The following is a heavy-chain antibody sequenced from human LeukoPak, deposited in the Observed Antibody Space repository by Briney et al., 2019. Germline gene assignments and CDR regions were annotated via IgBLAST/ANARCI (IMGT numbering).Heavy chain of an antibody. CDR2: MNPYSGNT. Sequence: ASVKVSCKASEYTFNSHDINWVRQATGQGLEWMGWMNPYSGNTGYAQKFQGRVTMTRDTSINTAYLEFYSLRSEDTAVYYCARGYSPTLRTTGNDYWGQGTLVTVSS. CDR1: EYTFNSHD. CDR3: ARGYSPTLRTTGNDY. V-gene: IGHV1-8*01. J-gene: IGHJ4*02. D-gene: IGHD1-1*01.